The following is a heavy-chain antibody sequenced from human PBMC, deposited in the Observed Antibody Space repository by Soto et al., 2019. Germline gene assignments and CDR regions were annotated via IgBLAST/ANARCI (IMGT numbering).Heavy chain of an antibody. Sequence: GGSLRLSCAASGFTFSSYAMHWVRQAPGKGLEWVAVISYDGSNKYYADSVKGRLTTSRDNSKNTQYLQMNSLRAEDTAVYYCASDHLGDVVVVAAKLYYYYGMDVVGQVTTVTVSS. V-gene: IGHV3-30-3*01. D-gene: IGHD2-15*01. CDR1: GFTFSSYA. CDR2: ISYDGSNK. J-gene: IGHJ6*02. CDR3: ASDHLGDVVVVAAKLYYYYGMDV.